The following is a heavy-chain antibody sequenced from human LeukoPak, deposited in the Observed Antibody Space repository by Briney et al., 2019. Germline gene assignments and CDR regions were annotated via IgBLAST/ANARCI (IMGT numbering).Heavy chain of an antibody. D-gene: IGHD4-23*01. CDR1: GFTFSSYG. J-gene: IGHJ4*02. CDR3: ARDYGGSSPFDF. CDR2: ISYDGSNK. V-gene: IGHV3-30*03. Sequence: GGSLRLSCAASGFTFSSYGMHWVRQAPGKGLEWVAVISYDGSNKYYADSVKGRFTISRDNAKNSLYLQMNSLRAEDTAVYYCARDYGGSSPFDFWGQGTLVTVSS.